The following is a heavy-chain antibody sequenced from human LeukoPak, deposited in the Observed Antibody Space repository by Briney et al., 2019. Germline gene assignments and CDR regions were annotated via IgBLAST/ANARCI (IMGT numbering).Heavy chain of an antibody. CDR1: GDSVSSNIAA. Sequence: SQTLSLTCAISGDSVSSNIAAWNWIRQSPSRGLEWLGRTYYRSKWHNDYAVSVRSRITIDPDTSKNQFSLQLNSATPEDTAVYYCAKDCGTGPFACSHWGQGTLVTVSS. V-gene: IGHV6-1*01. CDR2: TYYRSKWHN. D-gene: IGHD2-15*01. CDR3: AKDCGTGPFACSH. J-gene: IGHJ4*02.